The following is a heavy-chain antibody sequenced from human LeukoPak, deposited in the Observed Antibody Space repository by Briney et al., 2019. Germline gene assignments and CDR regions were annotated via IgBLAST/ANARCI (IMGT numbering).Heavy chain of an antibody. J-gene: IGHJ3*02. CDR2: ISGSGGST. D-gene: IGHD3-10*01. Sequence: GGSLRLSCAASGFTFSSYAMSWVRQAPGKGLEWVSAISGSGGSTYYADSVKGRFTISRDNSKNTLYLQMNSLRAEDTAVYYCAKEWWFGESPVFMGHAFGIWGQGTMVTVSS. CDR1: GFTFSSYA. V-gene: IGHV3-23*01. CDR3: AKEWWFGESPVFMGHAFGI.